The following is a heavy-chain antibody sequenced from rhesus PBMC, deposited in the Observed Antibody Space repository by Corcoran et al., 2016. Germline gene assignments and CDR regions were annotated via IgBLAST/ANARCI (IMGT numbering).Heavy chain of an antibody. Sequence: QVQLQESGPGVVKPSETLSLTCAVSGGSISDDYYWSWIRQPPGKGLEWIGYIYGSGGGTNYNPSLKNRVTSSIDTSKNQFSLKLSSVTAADTAVYYCASFFLVDYWGQGVLVTVSS. V-gene: IGHV4-106*01. CDR1: GGSISDDYY. CDR3: ASFFLVDY. CDR2: IYGSGGGT. J-gene: IGHJ4*01. D-gene: IGHD3-3*01.